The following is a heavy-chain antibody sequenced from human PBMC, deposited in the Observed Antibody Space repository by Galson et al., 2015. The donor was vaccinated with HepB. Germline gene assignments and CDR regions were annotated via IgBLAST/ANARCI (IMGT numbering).Heavy chain of an antibody. D-gene: IGHD2-2*01. CDR1: GYTFTSYG. CDR2: ISAYNGNT. CDR3: ARFVVVPAAMGTGGYYGMDV. J-gene: IGHJ6*02. V-gene: IGHV1-18*04. Sequence: SVKVSCKASGYTFTSYGISWVRQAPGQGLEWMGWISAYNGNTNYAQKLQGRVTMTTDTSTSTAYMELRSLRSDDTAVYYCARFVVVPAAMGTGGYYGMDVWGQGTTVTVSS.